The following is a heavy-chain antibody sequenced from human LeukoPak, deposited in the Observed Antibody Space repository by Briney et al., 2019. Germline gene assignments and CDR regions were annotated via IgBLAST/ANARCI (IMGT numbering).Heavy chain of an antibody. CDR3: TNDHFGSGSWDY. J-gene: IGHJ4*02. V-gene: IGHV3-48*01. Sequence: GGSLRLSCAASGFLFSSYAMNWVRQAPGKGLEWVSFISFSGHTIYTADSVKGRFTISRDNSKNTLYLQLNNLRPEDTAVYYCTNDHFGSGSWDYWGQGTLVTVSS. D-gene: IGHD3-10*01. CDR2: ISFSGHTI. CDR1: GFLFSSYA.